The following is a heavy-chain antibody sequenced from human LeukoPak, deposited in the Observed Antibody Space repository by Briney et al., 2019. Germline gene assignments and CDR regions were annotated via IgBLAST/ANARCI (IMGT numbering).Heavy chain of an antibody. CDR1: GFTFSSYG. J-gene: IGHJ4*02. V-gene: IGHV3-33*01. D-gene: IGHD3-22*01. CDR3: ARDGDYYDSSGYPDY. Sequence: GGSLRLSCAASGFTFSSYGMNWVRQAPGKGLEGVAVIWYDGSNKYYADSVKGRFTISRDNSKNTLYLQMNSLRAEDTAVYYCARDGDYYDSSGYPDYWGQGTLVTVSS. CDR2: IWYDGSNK.